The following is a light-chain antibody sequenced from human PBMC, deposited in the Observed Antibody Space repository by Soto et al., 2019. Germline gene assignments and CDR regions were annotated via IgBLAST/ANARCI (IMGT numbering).Light chain of an antibody. J-gene: IGLJ1*01. CDR2: DVS. V-gene: IGLV2-14*01. Sequence: QSALTQPASVSGSPGLSIAISCTGTSRDVGGYNSVSWYQQQPGKVPKLMIYDVSNRPSGVSNRFSVSKSGNTASLTISGLQAEDEGDYYCSSYTTGGSYVFGTGTKLTVL. CDR3: SSYTTGGSYV. CDR1: SRDVGGYNS.